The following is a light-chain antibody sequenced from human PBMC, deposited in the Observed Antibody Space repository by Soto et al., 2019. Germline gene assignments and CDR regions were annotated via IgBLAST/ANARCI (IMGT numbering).Light chain of an antibody. CDR2: GAS. J-gene: IGKJ1*01. V-gene: IGKV3-15*01. CDR3: QQYNDWWT. CDR1: KSVSNN. Sequence: EIVMTQSPATLSVSPGESATLSCRASKSVSNNLTWYQQKPGQPPRLLIYGASTRATGVPGRFSGSGSGTEFTLTISSLQSEDFAVYYCQQYNDWWTFGQGTKVEIK.